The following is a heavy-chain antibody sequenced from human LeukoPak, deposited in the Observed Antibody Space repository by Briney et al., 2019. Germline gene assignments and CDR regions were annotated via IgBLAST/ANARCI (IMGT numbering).Heavy chain of an antibody. V-gene: IGHV3-49*04. Sequence: QSGGSLRLSSTASGFTFGDYAMSWVRQAPGKGLEWVGFIRSKAYGGTTEYAASVKGRFTISRDDSKSIAYLQMNSLKTEDTAVYYCTSNSRYWGQGTLVTVSS. CDR2: IRSKAYGGTT. CDR3: TSNSRY. CDR1: GFTFGDYA. J-gene: IGHJ4*02. D-gene: IGHD2/OR15-2a*01.